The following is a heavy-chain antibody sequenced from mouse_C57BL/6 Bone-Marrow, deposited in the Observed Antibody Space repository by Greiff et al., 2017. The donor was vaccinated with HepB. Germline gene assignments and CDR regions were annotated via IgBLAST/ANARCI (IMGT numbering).Heavy chain of an antibody. D-gene: IGHD2-4*01. V-gene: IGHV1-69*01. Sequence: QVQLQQPGAELVMPGASVKLSCKASGYTFTSYWMHWVKQRPGQGLEWIGEIDPSDSYTNYNQKFKGKSTLTVDKSSSTAYMQLSSLTSEDSAVYYCASEGDYHWFEYWGEGRLVTDSA. CDR2: IDPSDSYT. CDR1: GYTFTSYW. CDR3: ASEGDYHWFEY. J-gene: IGHJ3*01.